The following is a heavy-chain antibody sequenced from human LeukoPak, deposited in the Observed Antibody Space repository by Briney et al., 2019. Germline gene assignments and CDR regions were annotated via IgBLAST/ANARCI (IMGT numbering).Heavy chain of an antibody. CDR3: ARDRNTGAVAGQLDY. CDR2: INHSGST. Sequence: KPSETLSLTCAIYGGSFSGYYWSWIRQPPGKGLEWIGEINHSGSTNYNPSLKSRVTISVDTSKNQFSLKLSSVTAADTVVYYCARDRNTGAVAGQLDYWGQGTLVTVSS. V-gene: IGHV4-34*01. D-gene: IGHD6-19*01. J-gene: IGHJ4*02. CDR1: GGSFSGYY.